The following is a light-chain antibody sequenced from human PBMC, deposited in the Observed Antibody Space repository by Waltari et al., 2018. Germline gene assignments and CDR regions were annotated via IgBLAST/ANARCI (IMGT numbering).Light chain of an antibody. V-gene: IGKV3-11*01. Sequence: ILLTQSPATLSLTPGDTATLSCRASRSVYIYFAGYQQRPGQAPMLLLSDASTRATGTPARFSGGGSGTDFTLTISSLEPEDFAVYYCQQRNNWPPTFGQGTTV. CDR2: DAS. CDR3: QQRNNWPPT. J-gene: IGKJ1*01. CDR1: RSVYIY.